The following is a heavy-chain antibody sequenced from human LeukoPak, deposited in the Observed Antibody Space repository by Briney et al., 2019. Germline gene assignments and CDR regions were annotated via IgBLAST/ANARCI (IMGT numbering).Heavy chain of an antibody. V-gene: IGHV1-2*02. J-gene: IGHJ6*03. CDR2: INPNSGGT. CDR3: ARDLGIAARPFDYYYYMDV. D-gene: IGHD6-6*01. Sequence: ASLKVSCKASGYTFSGFYIYWVRQAPGQGLEWMGWINPNSGGTNYAQKFQGRVTMTRDTSISTAYMELSSLRSEGTAVYYCARDLGIAARPFDYYYYMDVWGKGTTVTVSS. CDR1: GYTFSGFY.